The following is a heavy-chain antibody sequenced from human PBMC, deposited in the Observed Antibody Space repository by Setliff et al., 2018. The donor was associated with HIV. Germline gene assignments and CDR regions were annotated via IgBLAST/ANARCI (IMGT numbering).Heavy chain of an antibody. CDR1: GDSITDSMHY. J-gene: IGHJ4*02. CDR3: ARHFPSISLFFGDPGPFDR. D-gene: IGHD3-10*01. Sequence: SETLSLTCTVSGDSITDSMHYWSWIRQPPGKGLEFIGSIHYNDGKTYYNAALRSRVTISADTSKNQFSLKLNSVTAADTAVYFCARHFPSISLFFGDPGPFDRWGQGALVTVS. CDR2: IHYNDGKT. V-gene: IGHV4-39*01.